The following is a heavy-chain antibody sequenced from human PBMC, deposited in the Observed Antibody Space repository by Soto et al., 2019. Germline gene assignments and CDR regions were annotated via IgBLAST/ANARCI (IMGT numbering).Heavy chain of an antibody. CDR3: TRRYSGYKSYFYGLDV. Sequence: PGGSLRLSCAASGFTFEGYDMHWVRHTPGKGLEWVSSISWDGRIIHYADSVKGRFTISRDNSKKTVYLEMNSLRVEDSAVFYCTRRYSGYKSYFYGLDVWGQGTTVTVSS. CDR1: GFTFEGYD. J-gene: IGHJ6*02. V-gene: IGHV3-43D*04. CDR2: ISWDGRII. D-gene: IGHD3-22*01.